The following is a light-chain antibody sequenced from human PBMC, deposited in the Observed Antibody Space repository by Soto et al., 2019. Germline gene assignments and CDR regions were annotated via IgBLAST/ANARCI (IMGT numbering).Light chain of an antibody. V-gene: IGLV2-14*01. Sequence: QSALTQPASVSGSPGQSITISCTGTSSDVGDYNYVSWYQHYPGRAPKVLIYEVSNRPSGVSNRFSGSKSGNTASLTISGLQPEDEADYYCTSYTSSSSYVFGTGTKLTVL. CDR3: TSYTSSSSYV. J-gene: IGLJ1*01. CDR2: EVS. CDR1: SSDVGDYNY.